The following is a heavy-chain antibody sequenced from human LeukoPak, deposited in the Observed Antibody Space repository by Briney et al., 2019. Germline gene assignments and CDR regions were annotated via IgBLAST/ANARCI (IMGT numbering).Heavy chain of an antibody. J-gene: IGHJ4*02. D-gene: IGHD3-22*01. CDR3: ARSLYYDSSGLFDY. V-gene: IGHV3-53*01. CDR1: GFTFLRHG. Sequence: GGSLRLSCAASGFTFLRHGMTWFRQAPGKRLEWVSVIYSGANTYYADSVKGRFTISRDNSKNTLYLQMNRLRAEDTAVYYCARSLYYDSSGLFDYWGQGTLVTVSS. CDR2: IYSGANT.